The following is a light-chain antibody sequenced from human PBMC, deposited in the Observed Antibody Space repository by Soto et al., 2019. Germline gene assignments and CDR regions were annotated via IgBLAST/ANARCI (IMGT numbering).Light chain of an antibody. CDR2: DAS. CDR3: QQYDNLPF. V-gene: IGKV1-33*01. CDR1: QDISNY. Sequence: DIQLTQSPSFLSASVVDRVTITCQASQDISNYLNWYQQKPGKAPKLLIYDASNLEAGVPSRFSGSGSGTDFTLTISSLQPEDIATYYCQQYDNLPFFGPGTKVDIK. J-gene: IGKJ3*01.